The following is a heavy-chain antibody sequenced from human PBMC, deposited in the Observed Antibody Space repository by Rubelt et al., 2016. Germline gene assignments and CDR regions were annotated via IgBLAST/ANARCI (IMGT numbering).Heavy chain of an antibody. Sequence: EVHLVESGGGLVQPGGSLRLSCAASGFTFSSYWMSWVRQAPGKGLEWVGLIRSKPNGGTTEYTASVKGRFTISRDDSKSMAYLQMNSLKIEDTAVYYCTRGSYGYWGQGTLVTVSS. V-gene: IGHV3-49*04. D-gene: IGHD5-18*01. J-gene: IGHJ4*02. CDR1: GFTFSSYW. CDR3: TRGSYGY. CDR2: IRSKPNGGTT.